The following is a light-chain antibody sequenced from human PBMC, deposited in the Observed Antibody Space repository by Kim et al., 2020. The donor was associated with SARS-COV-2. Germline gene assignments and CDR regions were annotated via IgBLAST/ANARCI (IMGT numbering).Light chain of an antibody. V-gene: IGKV3-15*01. CDR2: DAS. CDR3: QQYNDWTPFT. CDR1: QSVGTN. J-gene: IGKJ2*01. Sequence: VSPGERATLSGRASQSVGTNLAWYQHKPGQAPRLLIYDASTRATGIPDRFSGSGSGTDFTLSISSLQSEDFAVYHCQQYNDWTPFTFGQGTKLEI.